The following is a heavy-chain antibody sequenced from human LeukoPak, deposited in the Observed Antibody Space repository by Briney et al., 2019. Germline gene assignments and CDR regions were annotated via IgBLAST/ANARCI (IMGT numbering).Heavy chain of an antibody. CDR3: ARDQSLGEPLYYSDY. V-gene: IGHV1-2*02. J-gene: IGHJ4*02. D-gene: IGHD3-16*01. Sequence: ASVKVSCKASGYTFTGYYMHWVRQAPGQGLEWMGWINPNSGGTNYAQKFQGRVTMTRDTSISTAYMELSRLRSDDTAVYYCARDQSLGEPLYYSDYWGQGTLVTVSS. CDR2: INPNSGGT. CDR1: GYTFTGYY.